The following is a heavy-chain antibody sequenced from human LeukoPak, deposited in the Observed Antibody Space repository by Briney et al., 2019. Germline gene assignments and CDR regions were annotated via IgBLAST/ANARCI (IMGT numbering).Heavy chain of an antibody. J-gene: IGHJ4*02. CDR1: GGTFSSYA. CDR3: ASPTGGSGNSVRFDY. V-gene: IGHV1-69*13. Sequence: SVKVSCKASGGTFSSYAISWVRQAPGQGLEWMGGIIPIFGTANYAQKFQGRVTITADESTSTAYIELSSLRSEDTAVYYCASPTGGSGNSVRFDYWGQGTLVTVSS. D-gene: IGHD4-23*01. CDR2: IIPIFGTA.